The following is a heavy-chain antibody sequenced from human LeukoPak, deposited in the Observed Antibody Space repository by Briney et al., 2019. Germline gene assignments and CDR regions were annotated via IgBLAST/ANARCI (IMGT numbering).Heavy chain of an antibody. Sequence: PGGSLRLSCTASGFTFGDYAMSWVRQAPGKGLEWVGFIRSKAYGGTTEYAASVKGRFTISRDDSKSIAYLQMNSLKTEDTAVYYCTRVKEYYYDSSGEEVDYWGQGTLVTVSS. D-gene: IGHD3-22*01. J-gene: IGHJ4*02. V-gene: IGHV3-49*04. CDR2: IRSKAYGGTT. CDR3: TRVKEYYYDSSGEEVDY. CDR1: GFTFGDYA.